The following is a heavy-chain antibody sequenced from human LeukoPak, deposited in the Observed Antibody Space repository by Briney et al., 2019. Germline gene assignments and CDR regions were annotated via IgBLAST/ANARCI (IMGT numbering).Heavy chain of an antibody. J-gene: IGHJ5*02. CDR1: GGSISSSSYY. CDR3: ARGPFGHHYIVVRKKGWFDP. V-gene: IGHV4-39*07. D-gene: IGHD2-2*01. CDR2: IYYSGST. Sequence: SETLSLTCTVSGGSISSSSYYWGWIRQPPGKGLEWIGSIYYSGSTYYNPSLKSRVTISVDTSKNQFSLKLSSVTAADTAVYYCARGPFGHHYIVVRKKGWFDPWGQGTLVTVSS.